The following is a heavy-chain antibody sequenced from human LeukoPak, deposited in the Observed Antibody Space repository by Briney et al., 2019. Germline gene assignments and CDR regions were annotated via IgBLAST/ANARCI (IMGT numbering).Heavy chain of an antibody. CDR2: IRSKAYGGTT. Sequence: GSLRVSSTASGFTCCDYAMSWVRQAPGKGVERGGFIRSKAYGGTTECDESVKGRFTISRDDSKSIAYLQMNSLKTEGTAVYYCTISSSWYGGYFNYWGQGALVTVSS. V-gene: IGHV3-49*04. CDR3: TISSSWYGGYFNY. CDR1: GFTCCDYA. J-gene: IGHJ4*02. D-gene: IGHD6-13*01.